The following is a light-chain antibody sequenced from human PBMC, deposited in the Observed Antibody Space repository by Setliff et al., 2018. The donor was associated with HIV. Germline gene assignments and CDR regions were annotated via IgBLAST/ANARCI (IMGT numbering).Light chain of an antibody. Sequence: SYELTQPPSVSVSPGQTASITCSGDKLGDKYACWYQQKPGQSPVLLIYQDSERPSGIPERFSGSNSGNTATLTISGTQAMDEADYFCQAWDSSTAVFGTGTKVTVL. CDR1: KLGDKY. V-gene: IGLV3-1*01. J-gene: IGLJ1*01. CDR2: QDS. CDR3: QAWDSSTAV.